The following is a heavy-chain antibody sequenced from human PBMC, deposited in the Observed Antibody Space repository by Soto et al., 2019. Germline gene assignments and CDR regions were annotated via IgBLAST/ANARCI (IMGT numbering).Heavy chain of an antibody. Sequence: QVQLVESGGGLVKPGGSLRLSCAASGFTFSDSFMSWSRQTPGKGLEWLSYIRGRDGNIYYADSVRGRFNISRDNAKNSVYLQMNSLRAEDTAVYYCAGDQGPNYMAVWGKGTTVTVS. CDR1: GFTFSDSF. CDR2: IRGRDGNI. J-gene: IGHJ6*03. V-gene: IGHV3-11*01. CDR3: AGDQGPNYMAV.